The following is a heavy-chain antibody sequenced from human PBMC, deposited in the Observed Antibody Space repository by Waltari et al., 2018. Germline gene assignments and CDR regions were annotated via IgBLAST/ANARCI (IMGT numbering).Heavy chain of an antibody. Sequence: QVQLQESGPGLVKPSETLSLTCTVSGGSISSHYWSWIRQPPGKGLEWIGYIYYSGSTNYNPSRKSRVTISVDTSKNQFSLKLSSVTAADTAVYYCARQKGDYSNWFDPWGQGTLVTVSS. CDR1: GGSISSHY. CDR2: IYYSGST. V-gene: IGHV4-59*11. J-gene: IGHJ5*02. D-gene: IGHD4-17*01. CDR3: ARQKGDYSNWFDP.